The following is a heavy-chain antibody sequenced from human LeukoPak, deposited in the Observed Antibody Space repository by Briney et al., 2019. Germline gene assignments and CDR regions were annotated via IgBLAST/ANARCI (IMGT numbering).Heavy chain of an antibody. CDR3: ARDVADSSSWYYYYYYYMDV. CDR2: ISYDGSNK. V-gene: IGHV3-30*03. D-gene: IGHD6-13*01. CDR1: GFTFSSYG. J-gene: IGHJ6*03. Sequence: GALRLSCAASGFTFSSYGMHWVRQAPGKGLEWVAVISYDGSNKYYADSVKGRFTISRDNSKNTPYLQMNSLRAEDTAVYYCARDVADSSSWYYYYYYYMDVWGKGTTVTVSS.